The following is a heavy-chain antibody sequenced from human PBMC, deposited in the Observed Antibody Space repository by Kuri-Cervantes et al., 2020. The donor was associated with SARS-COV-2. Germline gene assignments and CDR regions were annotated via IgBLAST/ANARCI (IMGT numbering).Heavy chain of an antibody. CDR3: ARGKVSGTYFGYFDY. D-gene: IGHD1-26*01. V-gene: IGHV3-53*01. J-gene: IGHJ4*02. CDR1: GFTVSSNY. CDR2: IYNVGST. Sequence: GGSLRLSCAASGFTVSSNYMSWVRQAPGKGLECVSAIYNVGSTYYAESVKGRFTISRDNSKNTLYLQMNSLRAEDTAVYYCARGKVSGTYFGYFDYWGPGTLVTVSS.